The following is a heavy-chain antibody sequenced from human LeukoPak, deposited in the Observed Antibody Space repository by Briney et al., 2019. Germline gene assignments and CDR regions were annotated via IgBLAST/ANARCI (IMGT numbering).Heavy chain of an antibody. CDR1: EFTFSSYA. Sequence: GGSLRLPFAAPEFTFSSYAMSWVRKAQGKGREWVSAISGSGGSTYYADSVKGRFTISRDNSKNTLYLQMNSLRAEDTAVYYCAKDRISSGSGSSYDYWGQGTLVTVSS. J-gene: IGHJ4*02. CDR2: ISGSGGST. D-gene: IGHD1-26*01. V-gene: IGHV3-23*01. CDR3: AKDRISSGSGSSYDY.